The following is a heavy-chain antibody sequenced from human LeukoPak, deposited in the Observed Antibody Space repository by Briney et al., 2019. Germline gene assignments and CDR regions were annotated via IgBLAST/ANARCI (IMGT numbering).Heavy chain of an antibody. V-gene: IGHV4-34*01. CDR2: INHSGST. D-gene: IGHD6-13*01. J-gene: IGHJ4*02. Sequence: SETLSLTCAVYGGSFSGYHWSWIRQPPGKGLEWIGEINHSGSTNYNPSLKSRVTISVDTSKNQFSLKLSSVTAADTAVYYCASGYSSSWYTEKGSFDYWGQGTLVTVSS. CDR3: ASGYSSSWYTEKGSFDY. CDR1: GGSFSGYH.